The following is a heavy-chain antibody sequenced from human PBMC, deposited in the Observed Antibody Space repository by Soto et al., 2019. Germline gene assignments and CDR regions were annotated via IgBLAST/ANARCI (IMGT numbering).Heavy chain of an antibody. J-gene: IGHJ6*02. CDR1: GGTFSSYA. D-gene: IGHD2-2*01. V-gene: IGHV1-69*01. CDR3: ARSQGSSTSLEIYYYYYYGMDV. Sequence: QVQLVQSGAEVKKPGSWVKVSCKASGGTFSSYASSWVRQAPGQGLEWMGGIIPISDTTNYAQKFQGRVTITADESTSTAYMELSSLRSEDTAVYYCARSQGSSTSLEIYYYYYYGMDVWGQGTTVTVSS. CDR2: IIPISDTT.